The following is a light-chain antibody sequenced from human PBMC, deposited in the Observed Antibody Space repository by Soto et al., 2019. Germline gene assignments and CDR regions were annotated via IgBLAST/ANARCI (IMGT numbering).Light chain of an antibody. Sequence: QSVLTQPASVSGSPGQSITISCTGTRSDVGGYNYVSWHQQHPGKAPKLIIYEVSNRPSGVSNRFSGSKSGNTASLTITGLQAEDEADYFCQSYDSSLSGYVFGTGTKLTVL. CDR3: QSYDSSLSGYV. CDR1: RSDVGGYNY. V-gene: IGLV2-14*01. CDR2: EVS. J-gene: IGLJ1*01.